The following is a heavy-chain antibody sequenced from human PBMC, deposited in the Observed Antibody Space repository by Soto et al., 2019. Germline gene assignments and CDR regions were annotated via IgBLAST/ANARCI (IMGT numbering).Heavy chain of an antibody. CDR3: AKVWGIDYGEGYDY. V-gene: IGHV3-23*01. CDR1: GFTFSSYA. D-gene: IGHD4-17*01. CDR2: ISGSGGST. J-gene: IGHJ4*02. Sequence: GGSLRLSCAASGFTFSSYAMSWVRQAPGKGLEWVSAISGSGGSTYYADSVKGRFTISRDNSKNTLYLQMNSLRAEDTAVYYCAKVWGIDYGEGYDYWGQGTLVTVSS.